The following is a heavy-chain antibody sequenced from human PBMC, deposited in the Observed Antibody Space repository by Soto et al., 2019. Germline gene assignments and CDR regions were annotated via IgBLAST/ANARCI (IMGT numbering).Heavy chain of an antibody. Sequence: ASVKVSCKTSGYTFTDYKIHWVRQAPGQGLEWMGWIDAKIADTKYAQSFRGRVTMTRDTSIRTAYMELSSLRSDDTAVYYCARWLYGYHVDYWGLGPRVTASS. D-gene: IGHD2-15*01. CDR2: IDAKIADT. J-gene: IGHJ4*02. CDR1: GYTFTDYK. V-gene: IGHV1-2*02. CDR3: ARWLYGYHVDY.